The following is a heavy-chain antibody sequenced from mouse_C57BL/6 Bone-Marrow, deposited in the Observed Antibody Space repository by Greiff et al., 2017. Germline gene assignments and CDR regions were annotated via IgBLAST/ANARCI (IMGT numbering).Heavy chain of an antibody. Sequence: EVKLMESGGGLVKPGGSLKLSCAASGFTFSDYGMHWVRQAPEKGLEWVAYISSGSSTIYYADTVKGRFTISRDNAKNTLFLHMTSLRSEDTAMYYCARGYLDYWGQGTTLTVSS. D-gene: IGHD2-2*01. CDR1: GFTFSDYG. CDR2: ISSGSSTI. V-gene: IGHV5-17*01. CDR3: ARGYLDY. J-gene: IGHJ2*01.